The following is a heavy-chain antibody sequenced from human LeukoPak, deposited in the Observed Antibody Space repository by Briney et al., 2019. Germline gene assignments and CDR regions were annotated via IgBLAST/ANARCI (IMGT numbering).Heavy chain of an antibody. Sequence: SETLSLTCAVYGGSFSGYYWSWIRQPPGKGLEWIGEINHSGSTNYNPSLKSRVTISVDTSKNQFSLKLSSVTAADTAVYYCARERSDSSPDGVCMDVWGQGTTVTVSS. CDR3: ARERSDSSPDGVCMDV. CDR1: GGSFSGYY. J-gene: IGHJ6*02. D-gene: IGHD3-22*01. V-gene: IGHV4-34*01. CDR2: INHSGST.